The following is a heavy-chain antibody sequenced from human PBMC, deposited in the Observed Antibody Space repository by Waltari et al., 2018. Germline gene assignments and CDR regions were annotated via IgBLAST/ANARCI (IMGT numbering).Heavy chain of an antibody. CDR3: ARHLYSIDYLELGN. J-gene: IGHJ4*02. CDR2: ISDSGVIT. D-gene: IGHD3-22*01. CDR1: GFNFISFA. V-gene: IGHV3-23*01. Sequence: EVHLLESGGGLAQPGGSLRLSCAASGFNFISFAVSWGRQAPGKGLEWVSGISDSGVITKYSDSVKGRFTVSRDNSKNTVFLQLNSLRAEDTAIYYCARHLYSIDYLELGNWGQGTLVTVSS.